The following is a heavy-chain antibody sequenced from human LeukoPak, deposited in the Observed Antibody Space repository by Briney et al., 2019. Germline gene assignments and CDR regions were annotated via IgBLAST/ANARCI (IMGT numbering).Heavy chain of an antibody. CDR2: VYYTGSV. J-gene: IGHJ4*02. Sequence: SETLSLTCTVSGGSITNYYWTWMRQSPGKGLEWFGYVYYTGSVNYNPSLKSRVTILVDTSKNQFSLNLISVTAADTSVYYCARLAPVAHSGDYLSYFDYWGQGILVTVSS. V-gene: IGHV4-59*08. CDR1: GGSITNYY. D-gene: IGHD4-17*01. CDR3: ARLAPVAHSGDYLSYFDY.